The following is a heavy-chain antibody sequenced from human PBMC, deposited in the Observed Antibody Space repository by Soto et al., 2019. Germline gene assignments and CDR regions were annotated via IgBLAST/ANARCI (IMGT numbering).Heavy chain of an antibody. CDR1: GYTFTGYY. CDR3: ARALTRGYSYGYVSDWFDP. V-gene: IGHV1-2*04. Sequence: GASVKVSCKASGYTFTGYYMHWVRQAPGQGLEWMGWINPNSGGTNYAQKFQGWVTMTRDTSISTAYMELRSLRSDDTAVYYCARALTRGYSYGYVSDWFDPWGQGTLVTVSS. J-gene: IGHJ5*02. CDR2: INPNSGGT. D-gene: IGHD5-18*01.